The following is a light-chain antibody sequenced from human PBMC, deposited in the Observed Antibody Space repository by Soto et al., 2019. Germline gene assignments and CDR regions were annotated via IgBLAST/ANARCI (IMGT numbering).Light chain of an antibody. CDR3: QSFDSSLSGWV. V-gene: IGLV1-40*01. Sequence: QFVLTQPPSVSGAPGQRVTISCTGSSSNIGAGYDVHWYQQLPGTAPKLLIYGNSNRPSGVPDRISGSKSGTSASLAISGLQAEDEADYYCQSFDSSLSGWVFGGGTKLTVL. CDR1: SSNIGAGYD. CDR2: GNS. J-gene: IGLJ2*01.